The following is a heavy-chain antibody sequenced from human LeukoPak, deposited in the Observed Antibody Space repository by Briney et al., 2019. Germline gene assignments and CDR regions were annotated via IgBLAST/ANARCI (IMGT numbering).Heavy chain of an antibody. CDR1: GYSISSGYY. D-gene: IGHD6-6*01. J-gene: IGHJ5*02. CDR2: IYHSGST. CDR3: ARDGDGIAALINWFDP. V-gene: IGHV4-38-2*02. Sequence: SETLSLTCTVSGYSISSGYYWGWIRQPPGKGLEWIGSIYHSGSTYYNPSLKSRVTISVDTSKNQFSLKLSSVTAADTAVYYCARDGDGIAALINWFDPWGQGTLVTVSS.